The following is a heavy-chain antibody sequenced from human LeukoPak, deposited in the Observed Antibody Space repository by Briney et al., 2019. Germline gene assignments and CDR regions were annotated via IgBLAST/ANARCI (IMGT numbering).Heavy chain of an antibody. CDR1: GFTFSSYS. J-gene: IGHJ6*03. CDR3: ARDAPRATIFGVVIIVDYMDV. CDR2: ISSSSSYI. D-gene: IGHD3-3*01. V-gene: IGHV3-21*01. Sequence: GGSLRLSCAASGFTFSSYSMNWVRQAPGKGLEWVSSISSSSSYIYYADSVKCRFTISRDNAKNSLYLQMNSLRAEDTAVYYCARDAPRATIFGVVIIVDYMDVWGKGTTVTVSS.